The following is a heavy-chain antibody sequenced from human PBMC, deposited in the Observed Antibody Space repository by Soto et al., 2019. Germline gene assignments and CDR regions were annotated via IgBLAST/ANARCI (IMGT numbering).Heavy chain of an antibody. CDR1: GGSISSSNW. Sequence: SETLSLTCAVSGGSISSSNWWSWVRQPPGKGLEWSGEIYHSGSTNYNPSLKSRVTISVDKSKNQFSLKLSSVTAADTAVYYCASKGSSWYYFDYWGQGTLVTVS. D-gene: IGHD6-13*01. CDR2: IYHSGST. CDR3: ASKGSSWYYFDY. J-gene: IGHJ4*02. V-gene: IGHV4-4*02.